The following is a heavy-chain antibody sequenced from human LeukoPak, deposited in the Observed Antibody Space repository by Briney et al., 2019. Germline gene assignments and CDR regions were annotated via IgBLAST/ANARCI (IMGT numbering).Heavy chain of an antibody. CDR1: GYTFTGYY. V-gene: IGHV1-2*02. Sequence: ASVKVSCEASGYTFTGYYMHWVRQAPGQGLEWMGWINPNSGGTNYAQKFQGRVTMTRDTSISTAYMELSRLRSDDTAVYYCARDSVFCSSTSCSPYFDYWGQGTLVTVSS. CDR2: INPNSGGT. CDR3: ARDSVFCSSTSCSPYFDY. D-gene: IGHD2-2*01. J-gene: IGHJ4*02.